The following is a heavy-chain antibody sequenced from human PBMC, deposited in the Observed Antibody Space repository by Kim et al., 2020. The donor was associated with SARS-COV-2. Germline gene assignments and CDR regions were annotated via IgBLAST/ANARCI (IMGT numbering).Heavy chain of an antibody. CDR3: ARQGGDGGGNHDAFDI. Sequence: GESLKISCKVSGYSFINHWIAWVRQMPGKGLEWMAIIYLGDSDTRYSPSFQGQVTISADKSISTAYLQWSSLKASDTAMYYCARQGGDGGGNHDAFDIWGQGTMVTVSS. D-gene: IGHD2-15*01. J-gene: IGHJ3*02. CDR1: GYSFINHW. V-gene: IGHV5-51*01. CDR2: IYLGDSDT.